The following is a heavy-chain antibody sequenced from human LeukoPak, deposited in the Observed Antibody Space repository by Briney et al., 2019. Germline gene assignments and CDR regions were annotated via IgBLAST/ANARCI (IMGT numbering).Heavy chain of an antibody. Sequence: GGSLRLSCAASGFTFSSYSMNWVRQARGKGLEWVSYISSSSSTIYYADSVKGRFTISRDNAKNSLYLQMNSLRAEDTAVYYCAKDYDFWSGQPSFDYWGQGTLVTVSP. V-gene: IGHV3-48*01. J-gene: IGHJ4*02. CDR3: AKDYDFWSGQPSFDY. CDR2: ISSSSSTI. D-gene: IGHD3-3*01. CDR1: GFTFSSYS.